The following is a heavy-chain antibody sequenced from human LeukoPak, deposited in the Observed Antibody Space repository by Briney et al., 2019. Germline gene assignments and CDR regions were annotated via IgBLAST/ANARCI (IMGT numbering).Heavy chain of an antibody. CDR3: AKVDGYSYGYGGGYGSDY. V-gene: IGHV3-23*01. J-gene: IGHJ4*02. CDR1: GFTFRSYG. CDR2: VSGSAGST. Sequence: GGSLRLSRAASGFTFRSYGMHWVRQAPGRGLAWVSAVSGSAGSTNYADSLKGRFTISRDNSKNRLYLQMNSLRAEDTAVYVCAKVDGYSYGYGGGYGSDYWGQGTLVTVSS. D-gene: IGHD5-18*01.